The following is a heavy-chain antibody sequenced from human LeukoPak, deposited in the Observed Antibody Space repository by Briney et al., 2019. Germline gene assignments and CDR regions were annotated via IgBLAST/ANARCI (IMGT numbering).Heavy chain of an antibody. V-gene: IGHV4-61*02. CDR2: FYTSGST. J-gene: IGHJ3*02. Sequence: SETLSLTCTVSGGSISSGSYYWSWIRQPAGTGLEWIGRFYTSGSTNYNPSLKSRVTISVDTSKNQFSLKLSSVTAADTAVYYCARDLWFGAGRVFDIWGQGTMVTVSS. CDR1: GGSISSGSYY. CDR3: ARDLWFGAGRVFDI. D-gene: IGHD3-10*01.